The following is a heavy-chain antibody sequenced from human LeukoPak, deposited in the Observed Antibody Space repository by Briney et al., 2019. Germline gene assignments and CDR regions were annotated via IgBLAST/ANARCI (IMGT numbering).Heavy chain of an antibody. J-gene: IGHJ4*02. Sequence: GGSLRLSCAASGFAFSSYNMKWVRQAPGKGLEWVSFISTTITYIYYADSVKGRFTVSRDNSKNLLYLQMDSLRVEDTAVYYCARAGTCSSTSCDGGIEYWGQGTLVTVSS. CDR3: ARAGTCSSTSCDGGIEY. V-gene: IGHV3-21*06. CDR1: GFAFSSYN. CDR2: ISTTITYI. D-gene: IGHD2-2*01.